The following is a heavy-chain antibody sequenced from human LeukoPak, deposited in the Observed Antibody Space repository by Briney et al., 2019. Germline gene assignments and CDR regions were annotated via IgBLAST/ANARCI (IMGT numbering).Heavy chain of an antibody. J-gene: IGHJ3*02. D-gene: IGHD3-10*01. V-gene: IGHV4-59*01. CDR1: AGSISSYY. CDR3: ARRHKVGAGDALDI. CDR2: IYYSGST. Sequence: NTSETLSLTCTVSAGSISSYYWSWIRQPPGKGLEWIGYIYYSGSTSYNPSLRSRVAISVDTSKNQFSLKLSSVTAADTAVYYCARRHKVGAGDALDIWGQGTMVTVSS.